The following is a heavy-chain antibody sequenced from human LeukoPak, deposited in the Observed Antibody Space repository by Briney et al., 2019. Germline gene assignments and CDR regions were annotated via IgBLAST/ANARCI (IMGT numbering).Heavy chain of an antibody. CDR3: ARYRNYYVTGGYYPFDF. Sequence: GGSLRLSCAASGFTFSSYGMHWVRQAPGKGLEWVSIIYSGGSTYYADSVKGRFTISRDNSKNTVYLQMNSLRAEDTAVYYCARYRNYYVTGGYYPFDFWGQGTLVTVSS. V-gene: IGHV3-NL1*01. CDR1: GFTFSSYG. D-gene: IGHD3-22*01. J-gene: IGHJ4*02. CDR2: IYSGGST.